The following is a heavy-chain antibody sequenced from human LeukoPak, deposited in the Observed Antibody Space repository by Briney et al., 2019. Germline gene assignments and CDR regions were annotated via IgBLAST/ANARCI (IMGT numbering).Heavy chain of an antibody. CDR2: LSGADPGT. J-gene: IGHJ4*02. V-gene: IGHV3-23*01. D-gene: IGHD2-2*01. CDR1: GFTFNIYA. Sequence: GGSLRLSCAASGFTFNIYAMTWVRQAPEKGLECISALSGADPGTFYADSVKGRFTISRDNSRNTLYLQMNSLRAEDSAVYYCAKGQAGPCSGSRCYHSDFWGQGSLVTVSS. CDR3: AKGQAGPCSGSRCYHSDF.